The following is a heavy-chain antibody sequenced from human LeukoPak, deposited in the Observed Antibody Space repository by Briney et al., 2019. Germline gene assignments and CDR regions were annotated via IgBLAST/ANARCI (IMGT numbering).Heavy chain of an antibody. D-gene: IGHD3-10*01. CDR2: ISGSGGST. CDR1: GFTFSSYA. V-gene: IGHV3-23*01. J-gene: IGHJ4*02. CDR3: AKSESWGTDYYGSGSYFDY. Sequence: QSGGSLRLSCAASGFTFSSYAMSWVRQAPGKGLEWVSAISGSGGSTYYADSVKGRFTISRDNSKNTLYLQMHSLRAEATAVYYCAKSESWGTDYYGSGSYFDYWGQGTLVTVSS.